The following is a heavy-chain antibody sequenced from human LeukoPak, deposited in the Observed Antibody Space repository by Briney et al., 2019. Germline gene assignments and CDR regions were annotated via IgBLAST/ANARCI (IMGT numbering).Heavy chain of an antibody. D-gene: IGHD2-2*01. CDR1: GFTFSSYE. CDR3: ARDVVGVSFFDY. V-gene: IGHV3-48*03. J-gene: IGHJ4*02. CDR2: ISSSGSTI. Sequence: GGSLRLSCAASGFTFSSYEMNWVRQAPGKGLEWVSYISSSGSTIYYADSVKGRFTISRDNAKNSLYLQMNSLRAEDTAVYYCARDVVGVSFFDYWGQGTLVTVSP.